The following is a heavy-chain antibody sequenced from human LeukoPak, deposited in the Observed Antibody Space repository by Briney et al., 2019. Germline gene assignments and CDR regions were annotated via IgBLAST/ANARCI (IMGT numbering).Heavy chain of an antibody. CDR2: IAHDGGGI. J-gene: IGHJ4*02. CDR3: AKASLELSTSGNFCFDY. CDR1: GFTFNKYG. V-gene: IGHV3-30*18. D-gene: IGHD5/OR15-5a*01. Sequence: AGGSLRLSCAASGFTFNKYGMHWVRQAPGRGLEWVAVIAHDGGGIYYADSVKGRFTISRDNSKNTLSLQMDSLRAEDAAVYYCAKASLELSTSGNFCFDYWGQGTPVTVSS.